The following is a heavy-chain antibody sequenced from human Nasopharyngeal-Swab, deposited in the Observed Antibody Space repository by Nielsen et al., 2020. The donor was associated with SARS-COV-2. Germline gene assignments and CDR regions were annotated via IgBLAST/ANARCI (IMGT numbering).Heavy chain of an antibody. J-gene: IGHJ2*01. CDR1: GLTFDDYA. CDR2: ISWNSGSI. Sequence: SLTISCVASGLTFDDYAMHWVREAPGKGLEWVSGISWNSGSIHYAGSVKGRFTISRDNGKNSLYLQMNSLRPEDTAFYYCARVSRPTGIGWYFDFWGRSALVSGSS. D-gene: IGHD3-9*01. CDR3: ARVSRPTGIGWYFDF. V-gene: IGHV3-9*01.